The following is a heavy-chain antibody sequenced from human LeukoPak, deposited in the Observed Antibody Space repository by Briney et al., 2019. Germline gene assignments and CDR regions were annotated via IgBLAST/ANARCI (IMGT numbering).Heavy chain of an antibody. CDR2: VHHSGST. Sequence: SETLSLTCTVSGGSIIYYYWSWIRQPPGKGLEWIGYVHHSGSTNYNPSLKSRVTISVDTSKNQFSLKLSSVTAADTAVYYCALTTSPDTAMANWFDPWGQGTLVTVSS. D-gene: IGHD5-18*01. CDR3: ALTTSPDTAMANWFDP. J-gene: IGHJ5*02. V-gene: IGHV4-59*12. CDR1: GGSIIYYY.